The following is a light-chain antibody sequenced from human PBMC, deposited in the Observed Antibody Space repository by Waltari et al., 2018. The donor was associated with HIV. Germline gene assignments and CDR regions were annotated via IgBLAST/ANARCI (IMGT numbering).Light chain of an antibody. J-gene: IGKJ3*01. CDR2: AAS. Sequence: DIQLTQSPSFLSASVGDRVTITCRASQGISSYLAWYQQKPGKAPKILIYAASTFQRWVPSRFSGSRSGTEFTLTISSLQPEDFATYYCQQLNSYLGFTFGPGTKVDIK. CDR1: QGISSY. CDR3: QQLNSYLGFT. V-gene: IGKV1-9*01.